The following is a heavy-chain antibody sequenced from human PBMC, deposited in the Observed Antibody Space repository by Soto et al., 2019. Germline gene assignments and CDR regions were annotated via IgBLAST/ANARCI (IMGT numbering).Heavy chain of an antibody. CDR3: ARLSHGDYYYYYYMDV. Sequence: QVQLQESGPGLVKPSETLSLTCTVSGGSISSYYWSWIRQPPGKGLEWIGYIYYSGSTNYNPSLKSRVTISVDTSKNQFSLKLSSVTAADTAVYYCARLSHGDYYYYYYMDVWGKGTTVTVSS. J-gene: IGHJ6*03. CDR2: IYYSGST. V-gene: IGHV4-59*08. D-gene: IGHD4-17*01. CDR1: GGSISSYY.